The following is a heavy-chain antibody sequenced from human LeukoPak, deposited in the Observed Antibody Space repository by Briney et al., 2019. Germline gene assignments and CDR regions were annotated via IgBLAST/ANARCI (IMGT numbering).Heavy chain of an antibody. D-gene: IGHD2-2*01. V-gene: IGHV3-48*03. CDR2: ISSSGGTI. Sequence: GGSLRLSCAASGFTFSTYAMNWVRQAPGKGLEWVSYISSSGGTIYYADSVKGRFTTSRDNAKNSLYLQMNSLRAEDTAVYYCARDLSYCTITSCSYYYYRMDVWGRGTTVTVSS. CDR3: ARDLSYCTITSCSYYYYRMDV. J-gene: IGHJ6*02. CDR1: GFTFSTYA.